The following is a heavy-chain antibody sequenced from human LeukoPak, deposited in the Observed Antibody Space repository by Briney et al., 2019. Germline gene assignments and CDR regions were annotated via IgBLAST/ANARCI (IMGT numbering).Heavy chain of an antibody. J-gene: IGHJ5*02. CDR2: IYYSGST. Sequence: SETLSLTCTVSGGSISSYYWSWLRQPPGKGLEWIGYIYYSGSTNYNPSLKSRVTISVDTSKNQFSLKLSSVTAADTAVYYCARYDHSSSWSRFDPWGQGTLVTVSS. V-gene: IGHV4-59*01. CDR1: GGSISSYY. CDR3: ARYDHSSSWSRFDP. D-gene: IGHD6-13*01.